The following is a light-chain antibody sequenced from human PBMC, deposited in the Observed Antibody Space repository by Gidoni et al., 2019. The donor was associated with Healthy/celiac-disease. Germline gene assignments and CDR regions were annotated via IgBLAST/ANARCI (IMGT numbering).Light chain of an antibody. CDR3: QQSYSTPLT. V-gene: IGKV1-39*01. Sequence: DIQTTQSPSSLSASVGDRVTITCRASQSISSYFNWYQQKPGKAPKLLIYAASSLQSGVPSRFSGSGSGTDFTLTISSLQPEDFATYYCQQSYSTPLTFGGXTKLELK. CDR2: AAS. CDR1: QSISSY. J-gene: IGKJ4*01.